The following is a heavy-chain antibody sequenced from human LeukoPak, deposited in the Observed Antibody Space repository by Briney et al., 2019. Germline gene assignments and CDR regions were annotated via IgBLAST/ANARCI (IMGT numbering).Heavy chain of an antibody. Sequence: GGSLRLSCAASGFIFSNYALSWVRQAPGKGLEWVSATSGSGGNTYYIDSVKGRFTISRDISRNTLYLQMNSLRVEDTAVYYCAKSVVVITFRFDDWGQGALVTVSS. J-gene: IGHJ4*02. V-gene: IGHV3-23*01. CDR2: TSGSGGNT. CDR3: AKSVVVITFRFDD. CDR1: GFIFSNYA. D-gene: IGHD2-15*01.